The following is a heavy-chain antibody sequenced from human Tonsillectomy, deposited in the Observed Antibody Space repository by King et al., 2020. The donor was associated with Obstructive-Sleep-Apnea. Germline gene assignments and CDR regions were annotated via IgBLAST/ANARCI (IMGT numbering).Heavy chain of an antibody. J-gene: IGHJ3*02. CDR3: AREQNTAMPYDAFDI. V-gene: IGHV3-74*01. D-gene: IGHD5-18*01. CDR1: GFTFSSYW. Sequence: VQLVESGGGLVQPGGSLRLSCVASGFTFSSYWMHWVRQAPGKGLVWVSRINTDGSSTSYADSVKGRFTISRDNAKNTLYLQMNSLRAEDTAVYYCAREQNTAMPYDAFDIWGQGTMVTVSS. CDR2: INTDGSST.